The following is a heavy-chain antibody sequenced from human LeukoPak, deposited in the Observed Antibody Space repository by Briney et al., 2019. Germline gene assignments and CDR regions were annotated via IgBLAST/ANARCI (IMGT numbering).Heavy chain of an antibody. CDR3: ARVFLERLTSGYFDN. CDR1: GFTFSEYA. D-gene: IGHD3-3*01. J-gene: IGHJ4*02. CDR2: ISYDGRQK. Sequence: GGSLRLSCAASGFTFSEYAMHWVRQAPGKGLEWVAVISYDGRQKYYGDSVKDRFTISRDNPKNTLYLQMNSLRDDDTAAYYCARVFLERLTSGYFDNWGQGTLVTVSP. V-gene: IGHV3-30-3*01.